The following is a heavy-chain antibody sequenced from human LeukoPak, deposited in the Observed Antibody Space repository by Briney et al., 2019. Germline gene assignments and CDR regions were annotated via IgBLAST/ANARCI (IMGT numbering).Heavy chain of an antibody. D-gene: IGHD3-22*01. CDR2: ISSSSSTI. Sequence: GGSLRLSCAASGFTFSSYAMHWVRQVPGKGLEWASYISSSSSTIYYADSVKGRFTISRDNAKNSLYLQMNSLRAEDTAVYYCARGAYYYEDWGQGTLVTVSS. CDR3: ARGAYYYED. CDR1: GFTFSSYA. V-gene: IGHV3-48*01. J-gene: IGHJ4*02.